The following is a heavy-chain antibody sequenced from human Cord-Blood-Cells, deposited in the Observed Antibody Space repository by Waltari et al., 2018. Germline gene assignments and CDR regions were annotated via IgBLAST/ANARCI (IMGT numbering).Heavy chain of an antibody. Sequence: QVQLVQSGAEVKKPGPSVKVSCKAPGYTFTSYDINWVRQATAQGLEWMGWMNPNSGNTGYAQKFQGRVTMTRNTSISTAYLEMSSLRSEDTAVYYCARVDSYGYCTNGVCYDYWGQGTLVTVSS. J-gene: IGHJ4*02. CDR3: ARVDSYGYCTNGVCYDY. CDR2: MNPNSGNT. D-gene: IGHD2-8*01. CDR1: GYTFTSYD. V-gene: IGHV1-8*01.